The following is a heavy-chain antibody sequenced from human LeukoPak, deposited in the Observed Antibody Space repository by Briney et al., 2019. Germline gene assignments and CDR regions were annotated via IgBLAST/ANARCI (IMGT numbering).Heavy chain of an antibody. J-gene: IGHJ6*03. CDR1: GDSMSDSY. Sequence: PSETLSLTCTVSGDSMSDSYWSWIRQPAGKGLEWIGRIYASGSTNYNPSLKSRVTLSVDTSSNQFSLTLSSVTAADTAVYHCAGDIRSHNGPGGYYYYYMDVWGKGTTVTVSS. CDR3: AGDIRSHNGPGGYYYYYMDV. D-gene: IGHD2-8*01. V-gene: IGHV4-4*07. CDR2: IYASGST.